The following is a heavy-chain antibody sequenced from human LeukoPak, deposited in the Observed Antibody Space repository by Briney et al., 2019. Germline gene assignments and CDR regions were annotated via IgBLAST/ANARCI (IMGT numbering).Heavy chain of an antibody. CDR1: GGSISSYY. D-gene: IGHD2-2*02. CDR2: IYYSGST. V-gene: IGHV4-59*08. J-gene: IGHJ4*02. Sequence: PSETLSLTCTVSGGSISSYYWSWIRQPPGNGLEWIGYIYYSGSTNYNPSLKSRVTISVDTSKNQFSLKLSSVTAADTAVYYCARTYRRYYFDYWGQGTLVTVSS. CDR3: ARTYRRYYFDY.